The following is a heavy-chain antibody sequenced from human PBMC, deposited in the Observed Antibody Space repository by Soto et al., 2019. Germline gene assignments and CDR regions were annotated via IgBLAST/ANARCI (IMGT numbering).Heavy chain of an antibody. CDR2: IYHSGST. CDR3: ARALITVSRYYFDY. Sequence: SETLSLTCAVSGGSISSSNWWSWVRQPPGKGLEWIGEIYHSGSTNYNPSLKSRVTISVDKSKNQFSLKLSSVTAADTAVYYCARALITVSRYYFDYWGQGTLVTSPQ. CDR1: GGSISSSNW. J-gene: IGHJ4*02. V-gene: IGHV4-4*02. D-gene: IGHD1-20*01.